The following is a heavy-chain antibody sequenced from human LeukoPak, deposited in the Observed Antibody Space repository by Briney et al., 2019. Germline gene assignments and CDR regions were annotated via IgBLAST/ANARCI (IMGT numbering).Heavy chain of an antibody. D-gene: IGHD2-2*01. Sequence: GGSLRLSCEASGFTFSSYGMHWVRQAPGKGLEWVSSISSSSSYIYYADSVKGRFTISRDNAKNSLYLQMNSLRAEDTAVYYCARGGGYCSSTSCYGDSYFDYWGQGTLVTVSS. CDR1: GFTFSSYG. CDR3: ARGGGYCSSTSCYGDSYFDY. J-gene: IGHJ4*02. CDR2: ISSSSSYI. V-gene: IGHV3-21*01.